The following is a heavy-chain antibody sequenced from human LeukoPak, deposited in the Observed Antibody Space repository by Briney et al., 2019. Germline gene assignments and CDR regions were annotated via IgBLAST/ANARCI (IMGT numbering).Heavy chain of an antibody. Sequence: AGGSLRLSCAASGCTFSSYWMSWVRQAPGEGLEWVANIKQDGSEKYYVDSVKGRCTISRDNAKNSLYLQMNSLRAEDTAVYYCARSGSKNSSSWYDAFDIWGQGTMVTVSS. CDR3: ARSGSKNSSSWYDAFDI. D-gene: IGHD6-13*01. J-gene: IGHJ3*02. V-gene: IGHV3-7*01. CDR1: GCTFSSYW. CDR2: IKQDGSEK.